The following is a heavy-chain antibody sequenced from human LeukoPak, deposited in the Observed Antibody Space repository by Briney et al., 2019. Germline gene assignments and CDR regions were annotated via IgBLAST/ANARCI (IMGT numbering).Heavy chain of an antibody. CDR1: GGSFSGYY. J-gene: IGHJ3*02. V-gene: IGHV4-34*01. D-gene: IGHD6-13*01. CDR2: INHSGST. Sequence: SETLSLTCAVYGGSFSGYYWSWIRQPPGKGLEWIGEINHSGSTNYNPSPKSRVTISVGTSKNQFSLKLSSVTAADPAVYYCARVGSSWPRDAFDIWGQGTMVTVSS. CDR3: ARVGSSWPRDAFDI.